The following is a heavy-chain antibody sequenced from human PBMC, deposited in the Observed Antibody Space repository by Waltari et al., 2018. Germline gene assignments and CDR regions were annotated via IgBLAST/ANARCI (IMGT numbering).Heavy chain of an antibody. CDR1: GFAFSGSA. CDR2: IRSKGNSYAT. CDR3: TRHGLGDDSSGYVDY. V-gene: IGHV3-73*01. J-gene: IGHJ4*02. Sequence: EVQLVESGGGVVQPGGSRTLSCADSGFAFSGSAMHWVRPAYGKGLEWVGRIRSKGNSYATIYAASVKGSFTISRDDSKNMAYLQVNSLKVEDTAVYYCTRHGLGDDSSGYVDYWGQGTPVTVSS. D-gene: IGHD3-22*01.